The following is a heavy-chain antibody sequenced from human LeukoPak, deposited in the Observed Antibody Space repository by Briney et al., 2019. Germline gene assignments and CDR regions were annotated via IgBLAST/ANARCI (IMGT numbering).Heavy chain of an antibody. CDR2: IYTSGST. V-gene: IGHV4-4*07. D-gene: IGHD3-3*01. CDR1: GGSIRSYY. CDR3: ARGALTIFDADYGMDV. Sequence: SETLSLTCTVSGGSIRSYYWSWIRQPAGKGLEWIGRIYTSGSTNYNPSLKSRVTMSVDTSKNQFSLKLSSVTAADTAVYYCARGALTIFDADYGMDVWGQGTTVTVSS. J-gene: IGHJ6*02.